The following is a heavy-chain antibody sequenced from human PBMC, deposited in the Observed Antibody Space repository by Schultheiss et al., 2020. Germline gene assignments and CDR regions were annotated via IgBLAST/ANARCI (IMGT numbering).Heavy chain of an antibody. Sequence: SETLSLTCAVYGGSFSGYYWSWIRQPPGKGLEWIGEINHSGSTNYNPSLKSRVTISVDTSKNQFSLKLSSVTAADTAVYYCARLRKLQGIYYYYYYGMDVWGQGTTVTDS. D-gene: IGHD1-7*01. CDR1: GGSFSGYY. CDR3: ARLRKLQGIYYYYYYGMDV. J-gene: IGHJ6*02. CDR2: INHSGST. V-gene: IGHV4-34*01.